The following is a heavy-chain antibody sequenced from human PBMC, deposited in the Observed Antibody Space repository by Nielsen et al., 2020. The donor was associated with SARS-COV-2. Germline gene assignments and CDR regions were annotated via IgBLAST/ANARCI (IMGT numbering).Heavy chain of an antibody. CDR3: AKGSGSCGGDCESPFDS. J-gene: IGHJ5*01. CDR1: GFTFSSLW. V-gene: IGHV3-7*03. CDR2: IKPDGSEK. Sequence: GESLKISCAASGFTFSSLWMSWVRQVPGKGLEWVADIKPDGSEKFYVDSVMGRFTISRDNAKNSVYLQMDALRDEDTALYYCAKGSGSCGGDCESPFDSWGQGTLLTVSS. D-gene: IGHD2-21*02.